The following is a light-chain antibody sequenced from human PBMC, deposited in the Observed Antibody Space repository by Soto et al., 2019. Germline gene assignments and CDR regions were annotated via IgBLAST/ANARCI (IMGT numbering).Light chain of an antibody. Sequence: EIVLTQSPGTLSLSPGERATLSFRASQSVSSTYLDWYQQKPGQAPRLLIYGASSRATGIPDRFSGSGSGTDFTLTISRLEPEDFAVYYCQQYESAPLTFGGGTKVDIK. CDR3: QQYESAPLT. CDR1: QSVSSTY. J-gene: IGKJ4*01. CDR2: GAS. V-gene: IGKV3-20*01.